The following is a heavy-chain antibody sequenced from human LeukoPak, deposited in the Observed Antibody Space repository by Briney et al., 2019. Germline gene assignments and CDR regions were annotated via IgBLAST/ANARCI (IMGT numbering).Heavy chain of an antibody. V-gene: IGHV3-74*01. D-gene: IGHD2-15*01. J-gene: IGHJ4*02. CDR2: INGDGTST. CDR3: GRGYPVAAKDY. Sequence: GGSLRLSCVPSGFIFSNYWMHWVRQVPGKGLVWVSHINGDGTSTSYADSVKGRFTISRDNARNTLYLQMNSLRPEDTAVYYCGRGYPVAAKDYWGQGTLVTVSS. CDR1: GFIFSNYW.